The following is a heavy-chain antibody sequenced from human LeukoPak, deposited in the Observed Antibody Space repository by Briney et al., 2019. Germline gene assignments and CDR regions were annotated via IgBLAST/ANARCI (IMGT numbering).Heavy chain of an antibody. J-gene: IGHJ4*02. D-gene: IGHD3-22*01. CDR2: ISWNSGSI. Sequence: GGSLRLSCAASGFTFDDYAMHWVRQAPGKGLEWVSGISWNSGSIGYADSVTGRFTISRDNAKNSLYLQMNSLRAEDTALYYCAKDIRAYYDSSGYLDYWGQGTLVTVSS. CDR1: GFTFDDYA. V-gene: IGHV3-9*01. CDR3: AKDIRAYYDSSGYLDY.